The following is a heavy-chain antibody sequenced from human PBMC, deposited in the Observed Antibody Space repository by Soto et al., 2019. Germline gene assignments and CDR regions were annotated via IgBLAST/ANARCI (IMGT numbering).Heavy chain of an antibody. V-gene: IGHV4-34*01. D-gene: IGHD3-10*01. CDR3: ASSGERYYYDSGRYKDYFDY. J-gene: IGHJ4*02. Sequence: SETLSLTCAVYGGSFSGYYWSWIRQPPGKGLEWIGEINHSGSTNYNPSLKSRVTISVDTSKNQFSLKLSSVTAADTAVYYCASSGERYYYDSGRYKDYFDYWGQGTLVTVSS. CDR2: INHSGST. CDR1: GGSFSGYY.